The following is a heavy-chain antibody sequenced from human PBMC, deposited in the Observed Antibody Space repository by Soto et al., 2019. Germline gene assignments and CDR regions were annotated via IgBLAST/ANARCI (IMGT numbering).Heavy chain of an antibody. CDR2: IGTAGDT. V-gene: IGHV3-13*04. CDR3: ARGALGFDP. CDR1: GFTFSSYD. J-gene: IGHJ5*02. Sequence: EVQLVESGGGLVQPGGSLRLSCEASGFTFSSYDVHWVRQATGKGLEWVSGIGTAGDTYYAGSVKGRFTISRENAKNSSYLQMNSLRAGDTAVYYCARGALGFDPWGQGTLVAVSS. D-gene: IGHD6-6*01.